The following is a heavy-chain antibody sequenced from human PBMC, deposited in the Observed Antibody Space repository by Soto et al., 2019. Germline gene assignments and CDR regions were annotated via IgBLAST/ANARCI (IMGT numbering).Heavy chain of an antibody. CDR3: AKDFRVMTTVVTAFDY. V-gene: IGHV3-23*01. CDR1: GFTFSSYA. D-gene: IGHD4-17*01. CDR2: ISGSGGST. Sequence: PGGSLRLSCAASGFTFSSYAMSWVRQAPGKGLEWVSAISGSGGSTYYADSVKGRFTISRDNSKNTLYLQMNSLRAEDTAVYYCAKDFRVMTTVVTAFDYWGQGTLVTVSS. J-gene: IGHJ4*02.